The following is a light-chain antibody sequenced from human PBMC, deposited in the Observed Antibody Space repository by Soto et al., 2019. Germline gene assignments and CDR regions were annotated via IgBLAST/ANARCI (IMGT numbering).Light chain of an antibody. J-gene: IGLJ1*01. CDR1: ITDVGTYTV. CDR3: SLYISGSTYV. Sequence: QSALTQPASVSGSPGQSITISCTGTITDVGTYTVVSWYQQHPGKAPKLVFYEGNNRPSGISPRFTGSRSGNTASLTISGLQPEDEADYYCSLYISGSTYVFGTGTKVTVL. V-gene: IGLV2-14*02. CDR2: EGN.